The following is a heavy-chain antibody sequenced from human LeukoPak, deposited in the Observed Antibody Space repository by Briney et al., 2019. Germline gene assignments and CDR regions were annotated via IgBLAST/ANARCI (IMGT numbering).Heavy chain of an antibody. Sequence: GGPPGLSCAANGFTFSNVWMSWVSQAPGKGLESVGRNESKTVDQTTDYAAPVKGRFTISRNDAKNTLDLQMNRLQTQATAVYYCTTVAPGYYDYLWGSYPLYWAPGTLVTVSS. CDR1: GFTFSNVW. CDR3: TTVAPGYYDYLWGSYPLY. D-gene: IGHD3-16*02. CDR2: NESKTVDQTT. V-gene: IGHV3-15*04. J-gene: IGHJ4*02.